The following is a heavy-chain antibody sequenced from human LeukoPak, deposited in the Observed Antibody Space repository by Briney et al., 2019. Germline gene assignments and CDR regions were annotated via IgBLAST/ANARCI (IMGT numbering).Heavy chain of an antibody. V-gene: IGHV4-39*01. J-gene: IGHJ4*02. Sequence: SETLSLTCSVSGGSISGSSHYWGWIRQPPGKGLVWIGSFYFGGSTYYNPSLKSRVTISVDTSKNQFSLKMSSVTAADTAVYFCARSRESVAGNFDYWGQGTLVIVSS. CDR2: FYFGGST. D-gene: IGHD6-19*01. CDR1: GGSISGSSHY. CDR3: ARSRESVAGNFDY.